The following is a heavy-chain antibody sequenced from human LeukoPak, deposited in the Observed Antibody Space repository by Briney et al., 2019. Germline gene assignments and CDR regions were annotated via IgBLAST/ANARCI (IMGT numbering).Heavy chain of an antibody. V-gene: IGHV3-30*18. Sequence: GGSLRLSCAASGFTFSSYGMHWVRQAPGKGLEWVAVISYDGSNKYYADSVKGRFTISRDNSKNTLYLQMNSLRAEDTAVYYCAKGVESFDYWGQGTLVTVSS. D-gene: IGHD2-2*01. CDR3: AKGVESFDY. CDR2: ISYDGSNK. J-gene: IGHJ4*02. CDR1: GFTFSSYG.